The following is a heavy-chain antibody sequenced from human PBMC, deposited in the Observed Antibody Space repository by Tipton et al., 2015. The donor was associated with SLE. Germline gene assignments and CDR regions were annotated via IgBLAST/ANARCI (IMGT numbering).Heavy chain of an antibody. Sequence: SGFTFSSYGMHWVRQAPGKGLEWVAVIWYDGSNKYYADSVKGRFTISRDNSKNTLYLQMNSLRGEDTAVYYCARGTDYDSSGAYAPYYFDYWGQGSLVTVSS. V-gene: IGHV3-33*01. CDR2: IWYDGSNK. D-gene: IGHD3-22*01. CDR1: GFTFSSYG. J-gene: IGHJ4*02. CDR3: ARGTDYDSSGAYAPYYFDY.